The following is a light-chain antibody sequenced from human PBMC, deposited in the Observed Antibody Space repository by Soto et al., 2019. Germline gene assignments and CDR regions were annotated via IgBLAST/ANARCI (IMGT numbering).Light chain of an antibody. CDR1: QSVSGY. CDR3: QQRSNWPST. Sequence: EIVLTQSPATLSLSPGNRATLSCRAIQSVSGYLAWYQQKPGQAPRLLIYDASNRATGIPARFSGSGSGTDFTLTITSLEPEDFAVYYCQQRSNWPSTFGRGTKVEI. CDR2: DAS. V-gene: IGKV3-11*01. J-gene: IGKJ4*01.